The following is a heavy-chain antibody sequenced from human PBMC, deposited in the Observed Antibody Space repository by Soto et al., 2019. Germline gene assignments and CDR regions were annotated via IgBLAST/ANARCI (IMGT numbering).Heavy chain of an antibody. Sequence: QVQLVQSGPEVRRPGTSLKVACKPSGYTFRSYGISWVRQAPGQGLEWMGWISPYYGKSNYAQKFQDRMIMTTDPSTSTAFMELKSLKSNDTAMYYCARDLLAVAGTIDYWGQGTLISVSS. V-gene: IGHV1-18*01. D-gene: IGHD6-19*01. CDR2: ISPYYGKS. CDR3: ARDLLAVAGTIDY. J-gene: IGHJ4*02. CDR1: GYTFRSYG.